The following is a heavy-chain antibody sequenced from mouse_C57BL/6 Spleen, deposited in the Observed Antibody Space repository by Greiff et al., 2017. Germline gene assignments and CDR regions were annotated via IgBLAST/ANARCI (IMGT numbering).Heavy chain of an antibody. Sequence: QVQLQQPGAELVKPGASVKLSCKASGYTFTSYWMQWVKQRPGQGLEWIGELDPSDSYTNYNQKFKGKATLTVDTSSSTAYMQLSSLTSEDSAVYYCARGKYLSPGYAMDYWGQGTSVTVSS. V-gene: IGHV1-50*01. CDR3: ARGKYLSPGYAMDY. J-gene: IGHJ4*01. D-gene: IGHD5-1*01. CDR2: LDPSDSYT. CDR1: GYTFTSYW.